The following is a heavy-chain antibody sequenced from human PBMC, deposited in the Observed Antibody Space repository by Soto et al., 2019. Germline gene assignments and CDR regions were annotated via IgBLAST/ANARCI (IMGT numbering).Heavy chain of an antibody. V-gene: IGHV3-7*04. CDR3: AREVVVSRGARYFGY. CDR1: GFTFSSNW. D-gene: IGHD2-2*01. J-gene: IGHJ4*02. Sequence: EVQLVESGGNLVQPGGSLRLSCVGSGFTFSSNWMTWVRQAPGKGLEWVANIRQDGSEINSVDSVKGRFTISRDNTKNSLYLQMNSLRVEDTAIYYCAREVVVSRGARYFGYLGPGTLVTVSS. CDR2: IRQDGSEI.